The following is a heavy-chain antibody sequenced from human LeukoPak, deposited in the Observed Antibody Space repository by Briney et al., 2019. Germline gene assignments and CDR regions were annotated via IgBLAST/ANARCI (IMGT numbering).Heavy chain of an antibody. J-gene: IGHJ5*02. CDR2: IYCTGST. CDR1: GGSVSSSSYY. Sequence: SETLSLTCTVSGGSVSSSSYYWGWIRQPPGKGLEWIGYIYCTGSTNYNPSLKSRVTISVATSKNHFSLKLSSVTDADTAVYYCARHGYSSGSLAWFDPWGQGTQVTVSS. D-gene: IGHD6-19*01. CDR3: ARHGYSSGSLAWFDP. V-gene: IGHV4-61*01.